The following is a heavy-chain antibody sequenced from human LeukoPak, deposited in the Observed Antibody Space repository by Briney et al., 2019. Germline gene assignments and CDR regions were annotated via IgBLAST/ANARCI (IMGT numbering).Heavy chain of an antibody. Sequence: GGSLRLSCAASGFTFSSYSMNWVRQAPGKGLEWVSYISSSSSTIYYADSVKGRFTISRDNAKNSLYLQMNSLRAEDTAVYYCARDRSPYCGGDCYSFDYYYYYYMDVWGKGTTVTVSS. D-gene: IGHD2-21*02. J-gene: IGHJ6*03. CDR2: ISSSSSTI. CDR3: ARDRSPYCGGDCYSFDYYYYYYMDV. V-gene: IGHV3-48*04. CDR1: GFTFSSYS.